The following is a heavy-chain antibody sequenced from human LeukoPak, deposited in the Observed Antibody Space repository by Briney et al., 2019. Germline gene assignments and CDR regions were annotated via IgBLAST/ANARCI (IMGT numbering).Heavy chain of an antibody. J-gene: IGHJ4*02. CDR1: GGTFSSYA. CDR2: IIPILGIA. Sequence: SVKVSCKASGGTFSSYAISWVRQAPGQGLEWMGRIIPILGIANYAQKFQGRVTITADKSTSTAYMELSSLRSEDTAVYYCARDDFDGVGYSYGYGYYFDYWGQGTLVTVSS. CDR3: ARDDFDGVGYSYGYGYYFDY. V-gene: IGHV1-69*04. D-gene: IGHD5-18*01.